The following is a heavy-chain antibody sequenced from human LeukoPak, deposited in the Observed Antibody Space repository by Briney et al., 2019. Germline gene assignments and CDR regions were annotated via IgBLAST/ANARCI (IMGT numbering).Heavy chain of an antibody. CDR2: TTGSSGDT. Sequence: GGSLRLSCAASGFTFSDYALSWVRQTPGKGLEWVAATTGSSGDTYHADSEKGRFAISRDNAKNTLYLQMNSLRAEDTAVYYCARDFMYNTLCTGCWGQGTLVTVSS. CDR1: GFTFSDYA. CDR3: ARDFMYNTLCTGC. D-gene: IGHD1-14*01. V-gene: IGHV3-23*01. J-gene: IGHJ4*02.